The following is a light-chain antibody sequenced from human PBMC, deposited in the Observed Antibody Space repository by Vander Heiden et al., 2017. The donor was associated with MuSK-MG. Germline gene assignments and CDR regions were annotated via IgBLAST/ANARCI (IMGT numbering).Light chain of an antibody. CDR2: KAS. V-gene: IGKV1-5*03. J-gene: IGKJ1*01. CDR3: QQYNSYSWT. CDR1: QSISSW. Sequence: DIQMTQSPSTLSASVGDRVTITCRASQSISSWLAWYQQKPGKAPKLLIYKASSLESGVPSRFSGSGSGTKFTLTISSLKPDDFATYYCQQYNSYSWTFGQGTKVEIK.